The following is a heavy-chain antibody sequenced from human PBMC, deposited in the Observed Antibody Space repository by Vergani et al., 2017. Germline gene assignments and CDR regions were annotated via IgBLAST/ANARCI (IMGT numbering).Heavy chain of an antibody. Sequence: EVQLLESGGGLVQPGGSLRLSCEASGFSFPGYAMSWVRQAPGKGLEWVSSVSGSSATPYYADSVKGRFIISRDNAKNSLYLQMNSLRAEDTAVYYCARDSEVDLHRGVLTSWGQGTLVTVSS. CDR2: VSGSSATP. J-gene: IGHJ4*02. CDR1: GFSFPGYA. CDR3: ARDSEVDLHRGVLTS. V-gene: IGHV3-23*01. D-gene: IGHD3-10*01.